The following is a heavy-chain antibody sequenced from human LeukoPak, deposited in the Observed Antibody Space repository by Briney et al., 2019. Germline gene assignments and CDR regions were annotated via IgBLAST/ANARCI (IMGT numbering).Heavy chain of an antibody. Sequence: GASVKVSCKASGYTFTSYDINWVRQANGQGLEWMGWMNPNSGNTGYAQKFQGRVTMTRNTSISTAYMELSSLRSEDTAVYYCARGRGVLRFLEWPNYYYYYMDVWGKGTTVTVSS. V-gene: IGHV1-8*01. J-gene: IGHJ6*03. CDR1: GYTFTSYD. D-gene: IGHD3-3*01. CDR2: MNPNSGNT. CDR3: ARGRGVLRFLEWPNYYYYYMDV.